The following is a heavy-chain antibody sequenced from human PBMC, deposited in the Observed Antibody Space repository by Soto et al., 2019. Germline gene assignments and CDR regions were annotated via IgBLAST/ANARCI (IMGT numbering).Heavy chain of an antibody. D-gene: IGHD1-1*01. Sequence: PSETLSLTCTVSGGSISSSSYYWGWIRQPPGKGLEWIGSIYYSGSTYYNPSLKSRVTISVDTSKNQFSLKLSSVTAADTAVYYCARLKADNNNYYYYYMDVWGKGTTVIVSS. CDR1: GGSISSSSYY. CDR2: IYYSGST. V-gene: IGHV4-39*01. CDR3: ARLKADNNNYYYYYMDV. J-gene: IGHJ6*03.